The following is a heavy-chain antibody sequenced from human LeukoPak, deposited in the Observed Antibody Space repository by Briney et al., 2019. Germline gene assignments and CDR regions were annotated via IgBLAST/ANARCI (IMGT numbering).Heavy chain of an antibody. V-gene: IGHV3-30*18. CDR1: GFTFSSYG. CDR3: AKDRWGGYCSGGSCYSQHFDY. J-gene: IGHJ4*02. D-gene: IGHD2-15*01. CDR2: ISYDGSNK. Sequence: PGRSLRLSCAASGFTFSSYGMHWVRQAPGKGLEWVAVISYDGSNKYYADSVKGRFTISRDNSKNTLYLQMNSLRAEDTAVYYCAKDRWGGYCSGGSCYSQHFDYWGQGTLVTVSS.